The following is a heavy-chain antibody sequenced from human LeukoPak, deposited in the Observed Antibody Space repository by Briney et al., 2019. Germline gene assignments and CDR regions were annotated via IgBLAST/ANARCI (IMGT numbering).Heavy chain of an antibody. D-gene: IGHD3-22*01. CDR2: IRYDGTNK. J-gene: IGHJ4*02. V-gene: IGHV3-30*02. CDR1: GFTFSSYG. Sequence: GGSLRLSCAASGFTFSSYGMHWVRQAPGKGLEWVAFIRYDGTNKYYADSVKGRFTISRDNSKNTLYLQMNSLRAEDTAVYYCAKAGPTYYYDSSGYYRFDYQGQGTLVTVSS. CDR3: AKAGPTYYYDSSGYYRFDY.